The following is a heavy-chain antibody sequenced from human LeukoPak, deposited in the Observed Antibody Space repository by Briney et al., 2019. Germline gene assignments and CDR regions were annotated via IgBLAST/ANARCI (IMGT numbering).Heavy chain of an antibody. V-gene: IGHV3-21*01. J-gene: IGHJ4*02. Sequence: GGSLRLSCAASGYTFSSYSINWVRQAPGKGLEWVSSISVRSNYIYYADSVRGRFSISRDDARDSLYLQMDSLRAEDTALYYCVRLRRNSDTSGFYYYYDYWGQGTLVTVSS. CDR1: GYTFSSYS. CDR2: ISVRSNYI. D-gene: IGHD3-22*01. CDR3: VRLRRNSDTSGFYYYYDY.